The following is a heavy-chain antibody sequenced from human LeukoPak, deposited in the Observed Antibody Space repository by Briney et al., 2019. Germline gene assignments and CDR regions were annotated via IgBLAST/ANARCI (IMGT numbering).Heavy chain of an antibody. J-gene: IGHJ4*02. CDR3: ARDSHTVGVFDY. CDR2: ISYDGSNK. Sequence: GGSLRLSCAASGFSFSSYGMHWVRQAPGKGLEWVAVISYDGSNKYYADSVKGRFTISRDNSKNTLYLQMNSLRAEDTAVYYCARDSHTVGVFDYWGQGTLVTVSS. CDR1: GFSFSSYG. V-gene: IGHV3-30*19. D-gene: IGHD3-10*01.